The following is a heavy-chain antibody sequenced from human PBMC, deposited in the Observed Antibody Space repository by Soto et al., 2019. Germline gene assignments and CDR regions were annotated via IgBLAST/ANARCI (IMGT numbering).Heavy chain of an antibody. CDR2: ISGSGGST. Sequence: GGSLRLSCAASGFTFSSYAMSWVRQAPGKGLEWVSAISGSGGSTYYADSVKGRFTISRDNSKNTLYLQMNSLRAEDTAVYYCAKDGNDPKLLYYYYYYMDVWGKGTTVTVSS. D-gene: IGHD1-1*01. CDR3: AKDGNDPKLLYYYYYYMDV. J-gene: IGHJ6*03. V-gene: IGHV3-23*01. CDR1: GFTFSSYA.